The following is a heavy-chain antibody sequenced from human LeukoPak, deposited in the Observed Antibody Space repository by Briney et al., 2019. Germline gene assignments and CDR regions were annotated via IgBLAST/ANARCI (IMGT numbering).Heavy chain of an antibody. Sequence: SETLSLTCTVSGGSISSYYWSWIRQPPGKGLEWIGYIYYSGSTNYNPSLKSRVTISVDTSKNQFSLKLSSVTAADTAVYYCARDIPLKYCSSTSCENWFDPWGQGTLVTVSS. CDR2: IYYSGST. D-gene: IGHD2-2*01. V-gene: IGHV4-59*01. CDR3: ARDIPLKYCSSTSCENWFDP. J-gene: IGHJ5*02. CDR1: GGSISSYY.